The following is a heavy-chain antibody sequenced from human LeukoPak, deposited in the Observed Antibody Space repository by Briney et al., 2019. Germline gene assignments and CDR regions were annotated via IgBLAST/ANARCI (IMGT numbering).Heavy chain of an antibody. CDR1: GGTFSTYA. CDR3: ARDHCSGGSCYSSYYYYGLDV. Sequence: SVKVSCKASGGTFSTYAVSWVRQAPGQGLEWMGRIIPLLGIAIYAQRFQGRVTITADKSTNTAYMELSSLRFEDLAVYYCARDHCSGGSCYSSYYYYGLDVWGQGTMVIVSS. D-gene: IGHD2-15*01. CDR2: IIPLLGIA. J-gene: IGHJ6*02. V-gene: IGHV1-69*04.